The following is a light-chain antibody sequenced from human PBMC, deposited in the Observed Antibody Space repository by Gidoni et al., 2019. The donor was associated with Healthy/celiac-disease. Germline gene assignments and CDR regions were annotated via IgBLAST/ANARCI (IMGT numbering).Light chain of an antibody. J-gene: IGKJ5*01. CDR3: QQRSNWPPIT. CDR2: DAS. Sequence: EIVLKKSPATLSLSPGERATLSCRASQSVSSYLAWYQQKPGQAPRLLIYDASNRATGIPARFSGSGSGTDFTLTISSLEPEDFAVYYCQQRSNWPPITFGQGTRLEIK. V-gene: IGKV3-11*01. CDR1: QSVSSY.